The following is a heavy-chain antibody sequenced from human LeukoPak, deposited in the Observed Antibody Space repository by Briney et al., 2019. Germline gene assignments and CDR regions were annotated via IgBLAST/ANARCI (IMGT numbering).Heavy chain of an antibody. Sequence: GGSLRLSCAASGFTFSSYEMNWVRQAPGKGLEWVSYIRSSGSTIYYADSVKGRFTISRDNAKNSLYLQMNSLRAEDTAVYYCARAGTYYYDSSGYYPLDVWGKGTTVTVSS. CDR1: GFTFSSYE. CDR2: IRSSGSTI. D-gene: IGHD3-22*01. V-gene: IGHV3-48*03. J-gene: IGHJ6*04. CDR3: ARAGTYYYDSSGYYPLDV.